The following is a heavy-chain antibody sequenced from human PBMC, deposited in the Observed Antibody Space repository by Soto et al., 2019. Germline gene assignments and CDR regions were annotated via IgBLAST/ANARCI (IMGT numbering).Heavy chain of an antibody. Sequence: GASVKVSCKASGGTFSSYAISWVRQAPGQGLEWMGGIIPIFGTANYAQKFQGRVTITADESTSTAYMELSSLRSEDTAVYYCARGDPDCSGGSCYSGWFDPWGQGTLVTVSS. V-gene: IGHV1-69*13. CDR2: IIPIFGTA. D-gene: IGHD2-15*01. CDR1: GGTFSSYA. CDR3: ARGDPDCSGGSCYSGWFDP. J-gene: IGHJ5*02.